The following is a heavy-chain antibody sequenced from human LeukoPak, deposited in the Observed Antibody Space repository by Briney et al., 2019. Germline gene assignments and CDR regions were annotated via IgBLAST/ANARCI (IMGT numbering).Heavy chain of an antibody. CDR1: GFTFTDYY. Sequence: GGSLRLSCTVSGFTFTDYYMTWIRQAPGKGLEWLAYISTSGDIVSYADSVKGRFTISRDNAKNSLCLQIDSLRAEDTAMYYCARDRQFRLHDPWGQGILVTVSS. D-gene: IGHD3-16*01. V-gene: IGHV3-11*01. CDR2: ISTSGDIV. CDR3: ARDRQFRLHDP. J-gene: IGHJ5*02.